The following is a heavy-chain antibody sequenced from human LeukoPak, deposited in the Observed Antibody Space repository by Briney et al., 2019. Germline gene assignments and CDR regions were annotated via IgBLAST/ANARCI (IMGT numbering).Heavy chain of an antibody. CDR1: GGSISSSTYS. J-gene: IGHJ4*02. D-gene: IGHD3-22*01. CDR2: INYRGST. Sequence: PSETLSLTCSVSGGSISSSTYSWGWICQPPGKGLEWIESINYRGSTYYNPSLKSRVTISVDTSKNQFSLELTSVTAADTAVYYCARRRYDASGYYPSRGRYFDYWGQGTLVTVSS. V-gene: IGHV4-39*07. CDR3: ARRRYDASGYYPSRGRYFDY.